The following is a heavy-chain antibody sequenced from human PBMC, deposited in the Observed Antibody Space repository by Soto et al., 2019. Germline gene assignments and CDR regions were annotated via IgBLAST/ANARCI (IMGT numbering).Heavy chain of an antibody. V-gene: IGHV3-23*01. CDR3: ANWGCSSTSCRSY. D-gene: IGHD2-2*01. Sequence: GGSLRLSCAASGFTFSSYAMSWVRQAPGKGLEWVSAISGSGGSTYYADSVKGRFTISRDNSKNTLYLQMNSLRAEDTAVYYCANWGCSSTSCRSYWGQGTLVTVSS. J-gene: IGHJ4*02. CDR2: ISGSGGST. CDR1: GFTFSSYA.